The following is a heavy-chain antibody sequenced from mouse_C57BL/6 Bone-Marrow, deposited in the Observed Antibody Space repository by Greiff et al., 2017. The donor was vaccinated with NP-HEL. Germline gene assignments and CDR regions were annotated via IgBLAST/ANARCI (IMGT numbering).Heavy chain of an antibody. CDR2: ISPRSGNT. D-gene: IGHD2-4*01. CDR3: ARSPIYYDYVFAY. V-gene: IGHV1-81*01. J-gene: IGHJ3*01. CDR1: GYTFTSYG. Sequence: VQLVESGAELARPGASVKLSCKASGYTFTSYGISWVKQRTGQGLEWIGEISPRSGNTYYNEKFKGKATLTADKSSSTAYMELRSLTSEDSAVYFCARSPIYYDYVFAYWGQGTLVTVSA.